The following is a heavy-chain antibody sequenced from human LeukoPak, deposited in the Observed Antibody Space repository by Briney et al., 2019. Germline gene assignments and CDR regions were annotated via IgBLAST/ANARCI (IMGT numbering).Heavy chain of an antibody. CDR3: ARYCSSTSCNRYDAFDI. V-gene: IGHV1-8*01. D-gene: IGHD2-2*01. CDR1: GYTFTSYD. CDR2: MNPNSGNT. J-gene: IGHJ3*02. Sequence: VASVKVSCTASGYTFTSYDINWVRQATGQGLEWMGWMNPNSGNTGYAQKFQGRVTMTRNTSISTAYMELSSLRSEDTAVYYCARYCSSTSCNRYDAFDIWGQGTMVTVSS.